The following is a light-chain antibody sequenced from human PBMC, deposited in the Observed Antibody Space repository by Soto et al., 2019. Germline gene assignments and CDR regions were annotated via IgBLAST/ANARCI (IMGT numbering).Light chain of an antibody. CDR3: QQRSNWPPLT. CDR1: QSVSSY. Sequence: EIVLTQSPATRSLSPWERATLSCRASQSVSSYVAWYQQKPGQAPRLRIYDASNRATGIPARFSGSGSGTDFTLTISSLEPADFAVYYCQQRSNWPPLTFGGGTKVDIK. J-gene: IGKJ4*01. CDR2: DAS. V-gene: IGKV3-11*01.